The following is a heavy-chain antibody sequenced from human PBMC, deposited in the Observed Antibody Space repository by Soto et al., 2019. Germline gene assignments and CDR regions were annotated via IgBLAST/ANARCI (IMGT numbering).Heavy chain of an antibody. CDR3: ARDCGGDCYWYYFDY. CDR1: GFTFSSYS. J-gene: IGHJ4*02. Sequence: GGSLRLSCAASGFTFSSYSMNWVRQAPGKGLEWVSYISSSSSTIYYADSVQGRFTISRDNAKNSLYLQMNSLRAEDTAVYYCARDCGGDCYWYYFDYWGQGTLVTVSS. D-gene: IGHD2-21*01. V-gene: IGHV3-48*01. CDR2: ISSSSSTI.